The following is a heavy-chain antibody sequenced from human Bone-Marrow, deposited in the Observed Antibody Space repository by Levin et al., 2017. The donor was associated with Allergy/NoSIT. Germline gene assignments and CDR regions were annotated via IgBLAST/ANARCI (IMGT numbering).Heavy chain of an antibody. J-gene: IGHJ4*01. CDR3: ARDGMITFGGVIVTKFGF. CDR1: GGSISSSSYY. D-gene: IGHD3-16*02. CDR2: IYYSGST. Sequence: SETLSLTCTVSGGSISSSSYYWGWIRQPPGKGLEWIGSIYYSGSTYYNPSLKSRVTISVDTSKNQFSLKLSSVTAADTAVYYCARDGMITFGGVIVTKFGFWGQGTPGTRSS. V-gene: IGHV4-39*07.